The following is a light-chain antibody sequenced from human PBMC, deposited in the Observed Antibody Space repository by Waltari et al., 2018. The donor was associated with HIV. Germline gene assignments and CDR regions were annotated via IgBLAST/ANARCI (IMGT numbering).Light chain of an antibody. J-gene: IGKJ5*01. CDR1: QGIKNY. Sequence: DIQLTQSPAFLSASVGDRVTITCRASQGIKNYLAWYQQKPGKAPNLLIYSASTLQSVVPSRFSGSGSGTEFTLTISSLQPEDFATYWCQQLDPYPITFGQGTRLEIK. CDR3: QQLDPYPIT. V-gene: IGKV1-9*01. CDR2: SAS.